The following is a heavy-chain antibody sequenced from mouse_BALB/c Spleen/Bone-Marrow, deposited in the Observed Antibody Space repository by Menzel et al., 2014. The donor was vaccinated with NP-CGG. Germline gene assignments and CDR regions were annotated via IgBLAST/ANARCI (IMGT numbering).Heavy chain of an antibody. CDR2: IDPANVNT. D-gene: IGHD1-1*01. J-gene: IGHJ2*01. CDR1: GFNIKDTY. V-gene: IGHV14-3*02. Sequence: VQLQQPGAELVKPGASVKLSCTASGFNIKDTYMHWVKQRPEQGLEWIGRIDPANVNTKYDPKFQGKATITADTSSNTAYLQLSSLTPEDTAVYYCASYVYGYYFDYWGQGTTLTVSS. CDR3: ASYVYGYYFDY.